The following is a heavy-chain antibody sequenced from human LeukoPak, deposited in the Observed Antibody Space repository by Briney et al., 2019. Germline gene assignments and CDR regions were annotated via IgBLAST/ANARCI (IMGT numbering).Heavy chain of an antibody. J-gene: IGHJ6*02. V-gene: IGHV3-64*02. D-gene: IGHD3-3*01. CDR2: ISSNGRSP. Sequence: GGSLRLSCAAPGFTFSNFAMHWVRQAPGKGLEYVSTISSNGRSPYYADSVKDRFTISRDSSKNTLYLQMGSLRPEDMAVYYCVRGHSIHNYRYGMDVWGQGTTVIVSS. CDR1: GFTFSNFA. CDR3: VRGHSIHNYRYGMDV.